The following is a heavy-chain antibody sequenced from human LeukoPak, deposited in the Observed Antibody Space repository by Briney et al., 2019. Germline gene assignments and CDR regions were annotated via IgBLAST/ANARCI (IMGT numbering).Heavy chain of an antibody. J-gene: IGHJ6*02. V-gene: IGHV3-21*04. CDR1: GFTFSTYS. CDR3: ARNNGMDV. Sequence: GGSLRLSCAASGFTFSTYSMNWVRQAPGKGLEWVSSISSNNRYIYYADSVKGRFTISKDNAENSLYLQMNSLRAEETALYHCARNNGMDVWGQGTTVIVSS. CDR2: ISSNNRYI.